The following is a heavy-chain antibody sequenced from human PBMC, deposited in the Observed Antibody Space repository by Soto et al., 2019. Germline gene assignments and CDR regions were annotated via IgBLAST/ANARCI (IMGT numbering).Heavy chain of an antibody. CDR2: IYHGGST. J-gene: IGHJ4*02. D-gene: IGHD3-3*01. Sequence: SETLSLTCAVSGYSISSGYYWGWLRQPPGKGLEWIGSIYHGGSTYYNPSLNSRVTLSIDMTNNHVSLILNSVTAADTAVYYCARAINFDCGSDSQSGYYFDDWGQGALVTVSS. V-gene: IGHV4-38-2*01. CDR1: GYSISSGYY. CDR3: ARAINFDCGSDSQSGYYFDD.